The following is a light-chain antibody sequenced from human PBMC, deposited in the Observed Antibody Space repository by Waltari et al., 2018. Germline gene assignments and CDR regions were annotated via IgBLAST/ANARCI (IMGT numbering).Light chain of an antibody. Sequence: QSVLTQPPSASGTPGQTVTISCSGSSPNIGVNTVNWYQKLPGTAPKLLIYTDNLRPSGVPDRFSGSKSGTSASLAISGLQSEDEADYHCQTWDDSLNGVVFGGGTKLTVL. CDR3: QTWDDSLNGVV. CDR2: TDN. J-gene: IGLJ2*01. V-gene: IGLV1-44*01. CDR1: SPNIGVNT.